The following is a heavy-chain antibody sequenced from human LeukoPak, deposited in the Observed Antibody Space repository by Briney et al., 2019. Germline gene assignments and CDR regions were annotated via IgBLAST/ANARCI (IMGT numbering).Heavy chain of an antibody. V-gene: IGHV3-33*06. D-gene: IGHD4-11*01. Sequence: GGSLRLSCAASQFTFSHYGMHWVRQAPGRGLQWVAVIWSDASNKYYSDSVKGRFTTSRDSSKKTLYLEMNNLRAEDTAVYYCAKDAERGFDYSNSLNYWGQGTLVTVSS. J-gene: IGHJ4*02. CDR1: QFTFSHYG. CDR2: IWSDASNK. CDR3: AKDAERGFDYSNSLNY.